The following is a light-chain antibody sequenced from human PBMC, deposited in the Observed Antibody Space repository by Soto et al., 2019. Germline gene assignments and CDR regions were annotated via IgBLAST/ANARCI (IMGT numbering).Light chain of an antibody. CDR1: SGHSSYI. Sequence: QPVLTQSSSASASLGSSVKLTCTLSSGHSSYIIAWHQQQPGKAPRYLMKLEGSGSYNKGSGVPDRFSGSSSGADRYLTISNLQFEDEADYYCETWDRNTHVFGGGTKVTVL. CDR3: ETWDRNTHV. V-gene: IGLV4-60*02. J-gene: IGLJ3*02. CDR2: LEGSGSY.